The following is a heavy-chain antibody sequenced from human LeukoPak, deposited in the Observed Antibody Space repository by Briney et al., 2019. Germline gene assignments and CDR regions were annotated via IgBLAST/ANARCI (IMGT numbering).Heavy chain of an antibody. J-gene: IGHJ6*03. D-gene: IGHD6-6*01. CDR3: ATSIAARRRYYYYYYMDV. Sequence: SETLSLTCTVSGGSISSYYWSWIRQPPGKGLEWIGYIYYSGSTNYNPSLKSRVTISVDTSKNQFSLKLSSVTAADTAVYYCATSIAARRRYYYYYYMDVWGKGTTVTVSS. V-gene: IGHV4-59*01. CDR2: IYYSGST. CDR1: GGSISSYY.